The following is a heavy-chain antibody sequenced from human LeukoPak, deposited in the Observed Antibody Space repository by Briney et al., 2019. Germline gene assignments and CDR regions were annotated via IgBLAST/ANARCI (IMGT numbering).Heavy chain of an antibody. CDR3: AKGQYSSSWSHFDY. CDR2: ISWNGGSI. CDR1: GFTFDDYA. J-gene: IGHJ4*02. D-gene: IGHD6-13*01. V-gene: IGHV3-9*01. Sequence: GGSLRLSCAASGFTFDDYAMHWVRQAPGKGLGWVSGISWNGGSIGYADSVKGRFTISRDNAKNSLYLQMNSLRAEDTALYYCAKGQYSSSWSHFDYWGQGTLVTVSS.